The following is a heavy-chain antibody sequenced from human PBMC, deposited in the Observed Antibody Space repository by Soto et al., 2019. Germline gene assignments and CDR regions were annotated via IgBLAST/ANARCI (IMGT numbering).Heavy chain of an antibody. J-gene: IGHJ6*02. CDR1: GFTVSSNY. CDR2: IYSGGST. D-gene: IGHD2-15*01. Sequence: GGSLRLSCAASGFTVSSNYMSWVRQAPGKGLEWVSVIYSGGSTYHADSVKGRFTISRDNSKNTLYLQMNSLRAEDTAVYYCARATRYCSGGSCHVWSQGTTVTVSS. CDR3: ARATRYCSGGSCHV. V-gene: IGHV3-53*01.